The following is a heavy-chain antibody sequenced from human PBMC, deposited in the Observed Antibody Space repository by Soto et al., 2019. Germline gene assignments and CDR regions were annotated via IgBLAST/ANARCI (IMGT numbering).Heavy chain of an antibody. CDR1: GFTFSSYS. CDR3: ARDSPRFACSCGSCYPVFSPATVAIDI. J-gene: IGHJ3*02. D-gene: IGHD2-15*01. Sequence: GGSLRLSCAASGFTFSSYSMNWVRQAPGKGLEWVSSISSSSSYIYYADSVKGRFTISRDNAKNSLYLQMNSLRAEDTAVYYCARDSPRFACSCGSCYPVFSPATVAIDIWGQGTMVTVSS. CDR2: ISSSSSYI. V-gene: IGHV3-21*01.